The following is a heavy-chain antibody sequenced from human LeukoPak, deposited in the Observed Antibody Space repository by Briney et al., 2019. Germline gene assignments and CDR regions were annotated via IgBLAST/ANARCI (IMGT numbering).Heavy chain of an antibody. CDR1: GYTFTSYY. Sequence: GASVKVSCKASGYTFTSYYMHWVRQAPGQGLEWMGIINPSGGSTSYAQKFQGRVTVTRDTSTSTVYMELSSLRSEDTAVYYCARVSSNYYDSSGYSPRAFDIWGQGTMVTVSS. CDR3: ARVSSNYYDSSGYSPRAFDI. D-gene: IGHD3-22*01. V-gene: IGHV1-46*01. CDR2: INPSGGST. J-gene: IGHJ3*02.